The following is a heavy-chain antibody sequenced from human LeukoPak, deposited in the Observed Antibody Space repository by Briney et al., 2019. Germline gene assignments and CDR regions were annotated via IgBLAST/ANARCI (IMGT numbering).Heavy chain of an antibody. CDR3: AREGYCGGDCYGGVDY. CDR1: GFTFCSYS. D-gene: IGHD2-21*01. J-gene: IGHJ4*02. V-gene: IGHV3-21*01. Sequence: PGGSLRLSCAASGFTFCSYSMNWVRQAPGKGLEWVSSISSSSSYIYYADSVKGRFTISRDNAKNSLYLQMNSLRAEDTAVYYCAREGYCGGDCYGGVDYWGQGTLVTVSS. CDR2: ISSSSSYI.